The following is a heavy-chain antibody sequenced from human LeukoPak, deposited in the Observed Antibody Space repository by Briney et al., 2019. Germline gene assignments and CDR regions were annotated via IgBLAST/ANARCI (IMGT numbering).Heavy chain of an antibody. Sequence: ASLKVSCKVSGYTFTGYYIHWVRQAPGQGLEWMGWINPNSGGTNYAQKFQGRVTMTRDTSISTAYMELSSLRSDDTAVYYCARGSRPGVVNHDASDIWGQGTMVTVSS. CDR2: INPNSGGT. CDR3: ARGSRPGVVNHDASDI. V-gene: IGHV1-2*02. D-gene: IGHD3-3*01. CDR1: GYTFTGYY. J-gene: IGHJ3*02.